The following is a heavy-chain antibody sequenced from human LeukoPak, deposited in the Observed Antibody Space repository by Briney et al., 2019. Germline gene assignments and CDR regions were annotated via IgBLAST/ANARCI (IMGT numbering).Heavy chain of an antibody. Sequence: GGSLRLSCAASGFTFSAYSMNWVRQAPGKGLEWVSSISSSRSFIYYADSVKGRFTISRDNSKNTLYLQMNSLRAEDTAVYYCAKAPYSSGWYSDYWGQGTLVTVSS. CDR2: ISSSRSFI. CDR3: AKAPYSSGWYSDY. D-gene: IGHD6-19*01. J-gene: IGHJ4*02. CDR1: GFTFSAYS. V-gene: IGHV3-21*01.